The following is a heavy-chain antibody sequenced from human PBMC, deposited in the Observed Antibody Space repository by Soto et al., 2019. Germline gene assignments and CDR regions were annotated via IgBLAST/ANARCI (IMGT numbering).Heavy chain of an antibody. CDR2: IYYSGST. Sequence: SETLSLTCTVSGGSISSSSYYWGWIRQPPGKGLEWIGSIYYSGSTYYNPSLKSRVTISVDTSKNQFSLKLSSVTAADTAVYYCARRLPPGGDYGDYPDDPPRYSYYMDVWGKGTTVTVSS. D-gene: IGHD4-17*01. V-gene: IGHV4-39*01. CDR3: ARRLPPGGDYGDYPDDPPRYSYYMDV. J-gene: IGHJ6*03. CDR1: GGSISSSSYY.